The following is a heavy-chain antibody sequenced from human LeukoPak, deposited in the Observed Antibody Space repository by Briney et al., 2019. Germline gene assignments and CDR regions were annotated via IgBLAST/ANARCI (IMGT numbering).Heavy chain of an antibody. D-gene: IGHD3-3*01. V-gene: IGHV3-21*01. Sequence: GGSLRLSCAASGFTFSSYSMNWVRQAPGKGLEWVSSISSSSSYIYYADSVKGRFTISRDNAKNPLYLQMNSLRAEDTAVYYCARELRSLEWLLFDPWGQGTLVTVSS. CDR1: GFTFSSYS. CDR3: ARELRSLEWLLFDP. CDR2: ISSSSSYI. J-gene: IGHJ5*02.